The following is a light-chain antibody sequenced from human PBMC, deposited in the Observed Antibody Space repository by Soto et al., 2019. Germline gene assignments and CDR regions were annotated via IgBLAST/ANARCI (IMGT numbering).Light chain of an antibody. CDR2: RAS. CDR1: QSISSC. J-gene: IGKJ1*01. CDR3: LQCNSYPRT. Sequence: DIQMTQSPSTLSASVGDRVTITCRASQSISSCLAWYQQKPGKAPKLLIYRASTLERGVPSRFSGSGSGTEFTLTISSLQPDDVATPSCLQCNSYPRTFGQGTKVEVK. V-gene: IGKV1-5*03.